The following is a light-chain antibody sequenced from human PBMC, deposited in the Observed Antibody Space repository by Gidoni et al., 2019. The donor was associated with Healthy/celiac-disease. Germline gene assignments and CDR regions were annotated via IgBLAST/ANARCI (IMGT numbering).Light chain of an antibody. V-gene: IGKV1-5*01. CDR1: QSISSW. CDR3: QQYNSSPWWA. CDR2: DAS. J-gene: IGKJ1*01. Sequence: DIQTTQSPSTLSASVGDRVTITCRASQSISSWLAWYQQKPGKAPKLLIYDASSLESGVPSRFSGSGSGTEFTLTISSLQPDDFATYYCQQYNSSPWWAFGQGTKVEIK.